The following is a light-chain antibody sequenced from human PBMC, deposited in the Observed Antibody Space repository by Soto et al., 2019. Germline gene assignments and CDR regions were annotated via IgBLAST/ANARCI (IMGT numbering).Light chain of an antibody. J-gene: IGKJ1*01. CDR2: AAS. V-gene: IGKV1-27*01. Sequence: DIQMTQSPSSLSASVRDRVTITCRASQGIGNYVAWYQQKPGKPPNLLIYAASTLHSGVPSRFSGSASGTDFTLTISSLQPGDFATYYCQSYRTAPWTFGRGTKVEIK. CDR3: QSYRTAPWT. CDR1: QGIGNY.